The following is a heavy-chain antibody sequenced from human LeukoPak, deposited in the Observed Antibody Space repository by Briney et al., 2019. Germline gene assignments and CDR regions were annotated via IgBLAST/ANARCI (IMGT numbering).Heavy chain of an antibody. J-gene: IGHJ4*02. CDR2: ISSSSSYI. CDR3: TRGSYDFWSGSSFDY. Sequence: GGSLRLSCAATGFTFSSYSMNWVRQAPGKGLEWVSSISSSSSYIYYADSVKGRFTISRDNAKNSLYLQMNSLRAEGTAVYYCTRGSYDFWSGSSFDYWGQGTLVTVSS. CDR1: GFTFSSYS. V-gene: IGHV3-21*01. D-gene: IGHD3-3*01.